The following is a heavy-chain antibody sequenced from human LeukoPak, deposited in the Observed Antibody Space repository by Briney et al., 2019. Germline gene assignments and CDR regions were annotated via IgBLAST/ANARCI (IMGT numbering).Heavy chain of an antibody. D-gene: IGHD4-17*01. CDR2: ISGSGGST. Sequence: GGSLRLSCAASGFTFSSYAMSWVRQAPGKGLEWVSAISGSGGSTYYADSVKGRFTISRDNSKNTLYLQMNSLRAEDTAGYYCAKRVYADYPYYYYGMDVWGQGTTVTVSS. V-gene: IGHV3-23*01. CDR3: AKRVYADYPYYYYGMDV. CDR1: GFTFSSYA. J-gene: IGHJ6*02.